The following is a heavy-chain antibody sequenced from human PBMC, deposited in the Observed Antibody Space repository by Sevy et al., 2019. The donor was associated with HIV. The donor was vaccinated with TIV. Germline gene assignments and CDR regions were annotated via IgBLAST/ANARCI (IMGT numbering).Heavy chain of an antibody. V-gene: IGHV3-23*01. CDR2: ISGTGAST. J-gene: IGHJ3*01. D-gene: IGHD3-3*01. CDR3: AKGKVNYDFWRAPRYDAFDV. Sequence: GGSLRLSCAASGFNFRIYAMSWVRQAPGKGLEWVSTISGTGASTDYADSAKGRFSISRDNSQNILHLQMNSLTAEDTAVYYCAKGKVNYDFWRAPRYDAFDVWGQGTVVTVSS. CDR1: GFNFRIYA.